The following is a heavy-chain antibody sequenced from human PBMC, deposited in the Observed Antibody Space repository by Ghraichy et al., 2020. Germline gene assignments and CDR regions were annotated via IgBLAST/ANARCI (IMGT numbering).Heavy chain of an antibody. CDR1: GGSFSGYY. Sequence: SQTLSLTCAVYGGSFSGYYWSWIRQPPGKGMEWIGEINHSGSTNYNPSLKSRVTISVDTSKNQFSLKLSSVTAADTAVYYCARDSPPGNERRVRGWIAAAGTFVYWGQGTLVTVSS. CDR3: ARDSPPGNERRVRGWIAAAGTFVY. D-gene: IGHD6-13*01. CDR2: INHSGST. J-gene: IGHJ4*02. V-gene: IGHV4-34*01.